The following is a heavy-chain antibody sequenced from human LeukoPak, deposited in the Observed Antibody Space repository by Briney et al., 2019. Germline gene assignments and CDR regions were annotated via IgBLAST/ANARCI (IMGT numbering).Heavy chain of an antibody. CDR1: GFTFSSYG. CDR2: ISNDGSNK. V-gene: IGHV3-30*18. D-gene: IGHD6-6*01. CDR3: AKAIAARRDVTDC. Sequence: GGSLRLSCAASGFTFSSYGMHWVRQAPGKGLEWVAVISNDGSNKHYGDSVKGRFTISRDNSKNTTHLQMNSLRAEDTAVYYCAKAIAARRDVTDCWGQGTLVTVSS. J-gene: IGHJ4*02.